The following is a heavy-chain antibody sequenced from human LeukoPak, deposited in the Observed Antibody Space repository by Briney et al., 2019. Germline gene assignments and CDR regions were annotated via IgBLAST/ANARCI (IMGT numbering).Heavy chain of an antibody. CDR1: GFTVSSNY. D-gene: IGHD2/OR15-2a*01. CDR2: IYSGGST. J-gene: IGHJ6*02. V-gene: IGHV3-53*01. Sequence: GGSLRLSCAASGFTVSSNYVSWVRQAPGKGLEWVSIIYSGGSTYYADSVKGRFTISRDKSKSTLLLQMNSLRAEDTGVYYCATEVTDTTGWYYYGMDVWGQGTTVTVSS. CDR3: ATEVTDTTGWYYYGMDV.